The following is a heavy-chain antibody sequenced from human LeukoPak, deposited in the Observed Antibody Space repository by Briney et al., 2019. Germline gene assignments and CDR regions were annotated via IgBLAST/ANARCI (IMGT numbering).Heavy chain of an antibody. V-gene: IGHV4-34*01. CDR2: IYHSGST. CDR3: VRGQTFDY. Sequence: SETLSLTCAVYGGSFSGYYWSWIRQPPGKGLEWIGEIYHSGSTNYTPSLTRRVTIPVATSKHQLPLKLNSVTCAQTTVFFCVRGQTFDYWGQGTLVTASS. J-gene: IGHJ4*02. CDR1: GGSFSGYY.